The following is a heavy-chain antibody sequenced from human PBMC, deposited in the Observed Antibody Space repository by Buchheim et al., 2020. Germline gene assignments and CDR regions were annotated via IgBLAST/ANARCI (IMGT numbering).Heavy chain of an antibody. CDR3: ARGRQWFGELSY. Sequence: QVQLVESGGGVVQPGRSLRLSCAASGFTFSSYAMHWVRQAPGKGLEWVAVISYDGSNKYYADSVKGRFTISRDNSKNTLYLQMSSLRSEDTAVYYCARGRQWFGELSYWGQGTL. D-gene: IGHD3-10*01. CDR1: GFTFSSYA. J-gene: IGHJ4*02. CDR2: ISYDGSNK. V-gene: IGHV3-30-3*01.